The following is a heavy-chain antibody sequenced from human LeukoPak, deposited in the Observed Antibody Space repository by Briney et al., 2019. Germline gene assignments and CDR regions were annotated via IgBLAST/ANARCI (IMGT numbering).Heavy chain of an antibody. CDR1: GGSISSGGYY. CDR2: IYYSGST. CDR3: ARVGYDFWSGYYNWFDP. V-gene: IGHV4-31*03. D-gene: IGHD3-3*01. J-gene: IGHJ5*02. Sequence: SETLSLTCTVSGGSISSGGYYWSWIRQHPGKGLEWIGYIYYSGSTYYNPSLKSRVTISVDTSKNQFSLKLSSVTAADTAVYYCARVGYDFWSGYYNWFDPWGQGTLVTVSS.